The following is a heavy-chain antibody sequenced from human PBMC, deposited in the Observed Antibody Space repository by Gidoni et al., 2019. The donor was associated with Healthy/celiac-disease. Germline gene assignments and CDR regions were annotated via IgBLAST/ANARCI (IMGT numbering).Heavy chain of an antibody. V-gene: IGHV3-30-3*01. CDR3: ARSLGFPDYYDSSVVVGGGLDY. D-gene: IGHD3-22*01. Sequence: QVQLGASGGGVVQPGRALRLSCAASGFTVSSEAMHGVRQAPGKGLEWVAVISYDGITKYYADSLKGRFTISRDNSKNTLYLQMNSLRAEDTAVYYCARSLGFPDYYDSSVVVGGGLDYWGQGTLVTVAS. CDR2: ISYDGITK. J-gene: IGHJ4*02. CDR1: GFTVSSEA.